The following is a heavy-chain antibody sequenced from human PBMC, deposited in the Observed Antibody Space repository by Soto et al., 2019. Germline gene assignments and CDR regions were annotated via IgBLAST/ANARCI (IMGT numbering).Heavy chain of an antibody. CDR2: IYYTGGT. D-gene: IGHD6-13*01. V-gene: IGHV4-30-2*01. CDR1: GDSISSGGYS. Sequence: PSETLSLTCAVSGDSISSGGYSWNWIRQPPGKGLEWIGYIYYTGGTSYNPSLQSRVTISVDTSKNQFSLKLSSVTAADTAVYYCARAGVVEAAAVYYFDYWGQGTLVTVSS. J-gene: IGHJ4*02. CDR3: ARAGVVEAAAVYYFDY.